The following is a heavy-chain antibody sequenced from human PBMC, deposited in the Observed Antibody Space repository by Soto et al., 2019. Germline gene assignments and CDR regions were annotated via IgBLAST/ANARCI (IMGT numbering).Heavy chain of an antibody. CDR3: ARGLGSTVVRFDY. Sequence: QVQLQESGPGLVKPSETLSLTCTVSGGSISSYYWSWIRQPPGKGLEWIGYIYYSGSTNYNPSLKSRVNISVDTSKNQFSLKLSSVTAADTAVYYCARGLGSTVVRFDYWGQGTLVTVSS. J-gene: IGHJ4*02. CDR1: GGSISSYY. V-gene: IGHV4-59*01. D-gene: IGHD4-17*01. CDR2: IYYSGST.